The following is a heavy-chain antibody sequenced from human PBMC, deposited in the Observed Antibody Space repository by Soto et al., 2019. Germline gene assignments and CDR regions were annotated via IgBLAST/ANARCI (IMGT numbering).Heavy chain of an antibody. J-gene: IGHJ6*02. Sequence: PGGSLRLSCAASGLTSSTYAMSWVRQAPGKGLEWVSGISGSGGNTYYADSVKGRFTISRDNSKNMLYLQMNSLRAEDTAVYYCVKGSRGEYWYYYNGVDVWGQGTTVTVSS. CDR3: VKGSRGEYWYYYNGVDV. CDR2: ISGSGGNT. V-gene: IGHV3-23*01. D-gene: IGHD3-10*01. CDR1: GLTSSTYA.